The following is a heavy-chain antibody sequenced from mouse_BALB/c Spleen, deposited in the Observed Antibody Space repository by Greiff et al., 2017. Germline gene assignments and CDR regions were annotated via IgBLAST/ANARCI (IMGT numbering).Heavy chain of an antibody. V-gene: IGHV3-8*02. D-gene: IGHD2-4*01. CDR1: GDSITSGY. Sequence: EVKLQESGPSLVKPSQTLSLTCSVTGDSITSGYWNWIRKFPGNKLEYMGYISYSGSTYYNPSLKSRISITRDTSKNQYYLQLNSVTTEDTATYYCARYEGLRYAMDYWGQGTSVTVSS. CDR2: ISYSGST. CDR3: ARYEGLRYAMDY. J-gene: IGHJ4*01.